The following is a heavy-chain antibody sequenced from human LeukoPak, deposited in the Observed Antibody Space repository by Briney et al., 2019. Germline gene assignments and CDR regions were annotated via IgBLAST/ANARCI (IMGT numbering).Heavy chain of an antibody. CDR1: GGTFSSYA. Sequence: SVKVSCXASGGTFSSYAISWVRQAPGQGLEWMGRIIPIFGTANYAQKFQGRVTITTDESTSTAYMELSSLRSEDTAVYYCARDLVGVVVPAAMENDAFDIWGQGTMVTVSS. CDR2: IIPIFGTA. V-gene: IGHV1-69*05. J-gene: IGHJ3*02. D-gene: IGHD2-2*01. CDR3: ARDLVGVVVPAAMENDAFDI.